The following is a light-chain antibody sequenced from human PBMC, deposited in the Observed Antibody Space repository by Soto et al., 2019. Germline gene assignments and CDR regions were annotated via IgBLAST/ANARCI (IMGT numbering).Light chain of an antibody. CDR1: QSISSY. Sequence: DIQLTQSPSSLSASVGDRVTITCRARQSISSYLNWYQQKPGKAPKLLIYAASSLQSGVPSRFSGSGSGADFTLTISSLEPEDFSLYYCQQHINWPLTFGEGTKVDIK. J-gene: IGKJ4*01. CDR2: AAS. V-gene: IGKV1-39*01. CDR3: QQHINWPLT.